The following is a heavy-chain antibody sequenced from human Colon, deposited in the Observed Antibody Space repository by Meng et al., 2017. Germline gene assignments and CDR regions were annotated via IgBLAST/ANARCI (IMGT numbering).Heavy chain of an antibody. Sequence: QVPLVESGGGVVQPGRSLRLPCAASGLTFSSFARHWVRQAPGKGLEWVAAISFGGSDEDYADSVKGRFTISRDNSKNTLYLQMNSLRAEDTAVYHCARDSGITFDHWGQGALVTVSS. CDR1: GLTFSSFA. V-gene: IGHV3-30*04. CDR3: ARDSGITFDH. CDR2: ISFGGSDE. D-gene: IGHD1-14*01. J-gene: IGHJ4*02.